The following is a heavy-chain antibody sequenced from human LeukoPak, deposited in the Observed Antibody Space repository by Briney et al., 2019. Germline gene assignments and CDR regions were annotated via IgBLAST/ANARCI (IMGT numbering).Heavy chain of an antibody. CDR2: IYHSGST. Sequence: PSQTLSLTCTVSGGSISSGGYYWSWIRQPPGKGLEWIGYIYHSGSTYYNPSLKSRVTISVDTSKNQFSLKLSSVTAADTAVYYCARQWGSLPPDPWGQGTLVTVSS. V-gene: IGHV4-30-2*01. D-gene: IGHD3-16*01. CDR1: GGSISSGGYY. CDR3: ARQWGSLPPDP. J-gene: IGHJ5*02.